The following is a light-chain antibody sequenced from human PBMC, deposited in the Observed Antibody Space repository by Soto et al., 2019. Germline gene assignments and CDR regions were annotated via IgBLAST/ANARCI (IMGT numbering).Light chain of an antibody. J-gene: IGLJ3*02. V-gene: IGLV8-61*01. CDR1: SGSVSTSFY. CDR3: VLYMGSGIWV. CDR2: NTN. Sequence: QTVVTQEPSFSVSPGRTVTLTCGLSSGSVSTSFYPSWYQQTPGQAPRTLIYNTNSRSSGVPDRFSGSILGNKAALTITGAQADDESHYYCVLYMGSGIWVFGGGTQLTVL.